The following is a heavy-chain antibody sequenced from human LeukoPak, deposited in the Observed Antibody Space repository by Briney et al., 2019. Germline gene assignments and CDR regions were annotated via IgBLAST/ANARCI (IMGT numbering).Heavy chain of an antibody. CDR1: GFTFSSYG. D-gene: IGHD3-3*01. CDR3: GRGYDFWSGYFAFDI. J-gene: IGHJ3*02. V-gene: IGHV3-33*01. Sequence: GGSLRLSCAASGFTFSSYGMHWVRQAPGKGLEWVAVIWYDGSNKYYADSVKGRFTISRDNSKNTLYLQMNSLRAEDTAVYYCGRGYDFWSGYFAFDIRGQGTMVTVSS. CDR2: IWYDGSNK.